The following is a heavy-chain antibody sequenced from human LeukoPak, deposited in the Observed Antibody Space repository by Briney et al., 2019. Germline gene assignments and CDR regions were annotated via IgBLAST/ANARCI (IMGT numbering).Heavy chain of an antibody. J-gene: IGHJ4*02. CDR1: GFIFSNAW. D-gene: IGHD3-9*01. Sequence: GGSLRLSCAASGFIFSNAWMNWVRQAPGKGLEWVGRIKSKTDGGTTDYAAPVKGRFIISRDDSKNTLYLQMKSLKTEDTALYYCTTVYLTGEGNDYWGQGTLVTVSS. CDR3: TTVYLTGEGNDY. CDR2: IKSKTDGGTT. V-gene: IGHV3-15*07.